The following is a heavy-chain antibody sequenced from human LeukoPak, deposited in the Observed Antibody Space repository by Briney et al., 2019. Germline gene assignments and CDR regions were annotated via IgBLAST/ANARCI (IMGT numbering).Heavy chain of an antibody. Sequence: SDTLPLTCAVYGGSFSRYYWSWLRQPPGKGLEWIGEINHSGSTNYNPSLKSRVTISVDTSKNQFSLKLSSVTAADTAVYYCARGRPVDYWGQGTLVTVSS. J-gene: IGHJ4*02. CDR1: GGSFSRYY. CDR2: INHSGST. CDR3: ARGRPVDY. V-gene: IGHV4-34*01.